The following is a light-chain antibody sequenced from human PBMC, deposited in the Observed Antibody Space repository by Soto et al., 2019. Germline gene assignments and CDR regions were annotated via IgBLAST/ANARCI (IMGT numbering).Light chain of an antibody. J-gene: IGLJ2*01. CDR2: DVS. V-gene: IGLV2-14*03. CDR1: SSDVGAYNY. CDR3: SSYTSSSTLE. Sequence: QSALTQPASVSGSPGQSITISCTGTSSDVGAYNYVSWCQHHPGKAPKLMIYDVSNRPSGVSDRFSGSKSGNTASLTISGLRAEDEADYYCSSYTSSSTLEFGGGTKLTVL.